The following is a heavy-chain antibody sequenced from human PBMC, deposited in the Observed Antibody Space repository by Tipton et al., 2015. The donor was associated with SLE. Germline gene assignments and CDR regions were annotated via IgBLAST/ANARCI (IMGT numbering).Heavy chain of an antibody. J-gene: IGHJ4*02. CDR3: ANSVTSSSSASY. D-gene: IGHD6-6*01. V-gene: IGHV1-2*02. CDR1: GYTFTAYY. CDR2: INPNSGGT. Sequence: QSGAEVKKPGASVKVSCKASGYTFTAYYMHWVRQAPGQGLEWMGWINPNSGGTNYAQKFQGRVTLTRDTSISTAYMELSRLRSADTAVYYCANSVTSSSSASYWGQGTLVTVSS.